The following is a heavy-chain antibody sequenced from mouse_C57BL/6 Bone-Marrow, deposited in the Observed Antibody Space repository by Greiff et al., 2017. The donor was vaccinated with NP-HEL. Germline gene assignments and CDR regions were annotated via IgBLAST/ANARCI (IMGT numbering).Heavy chain of an antibody. J-gene: IGHJ2*01. D-gene: IGHD1-1*01. CDR3: ARSHYYGSSYGFDY. CDR1: GYTFTDYY. CDR2: INPYNGGT. Sequence: EVQLQQSGPVLVKPGASVKMSCKASGYTFTDYYMNWVKQSHGKSLEWIGVINPYNGGTSYNQKFKGKATLTVDKSSSTAYMELNSLTSEDSAVYYCARSHYYGSSYGFDYWGQGTTLTVSS. V-gene: IGHV1-19*01.